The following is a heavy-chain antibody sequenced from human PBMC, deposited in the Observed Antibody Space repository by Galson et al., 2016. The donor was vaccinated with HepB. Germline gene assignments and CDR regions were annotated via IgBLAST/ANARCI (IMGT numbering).Heavy chain of an antibody. Sequence: SLRLSCAASGFTFSSFAMSWVRQAPGKGLEWVSVIGGSGGSTYYADSVKGRLTISRDNSKSTLYLEMNSLRADDTAIYYCAKLTMIIVVTPHFDSWGQGTLVTVSS. CDR2: IGGSGGST. J-gene: IGHJ4*02. CDR3: AKLTMIIVVTPHFDS. D-gene: IGHD3-22*01. CDR1: GFTFSSFA. V-gene: IGHV3-23*01.